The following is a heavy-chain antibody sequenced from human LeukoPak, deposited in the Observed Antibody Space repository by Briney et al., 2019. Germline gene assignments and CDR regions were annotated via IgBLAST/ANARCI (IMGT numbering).Heavy chain of an antibody. CDR1: GFTFSSYA. Sequence: PGRSLRLSCAASGFTFSSYAMHWVRQAPGKGLEWVAVISYDGSNKYYADSVKGRFTISRDNSKNTLYLQMNSLRAEDTAVYYCARDLLTYYYDSSGYTAVFDYWGQETLVTVSS. J-gene: IGHJ4*02. CDR2: ISYDGSNK. CDR3: ARDLLTYYYDSSGYTAVFDY. D-gene: IGHD3-22*01. V-gene: IGHV3-30*04.